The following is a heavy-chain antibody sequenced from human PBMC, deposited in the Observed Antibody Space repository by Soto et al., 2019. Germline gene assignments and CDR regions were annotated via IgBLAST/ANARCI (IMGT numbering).Heavy chain of an antibody. J-gene: IGHJ4*02. CDR2: IYPNGTI. Sequence: LSLTCAVSGGSITSSGYSWSWIRQPPGKGLEWIGYIYPNGTIFYNPSLNSRVTISVDTSNNQFSLRLSSVTAADTAVYYCATYSAYAKYYFDYWGRGTLVTVSS. CDR1: GGSITSSGYS. CDR3: ATYSAYAKYYFDY. V-gene: IGHV4-30-2*01. D-gene: IGHD5-12*01.